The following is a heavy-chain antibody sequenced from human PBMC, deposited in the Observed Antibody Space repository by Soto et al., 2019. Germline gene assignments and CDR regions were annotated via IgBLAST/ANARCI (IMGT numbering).Heavy chain of an antibody. CDR1: GYTFTSYD. J-gene: IGHJ4*02. CDR3: ARGSYYYGSGSYLELDY. D-gene: IGHD3-10*01. CDR2: MNPNSGNT. V-gene: IGHV1-8*01. Sequence: ASVKVSCKASGYTFTSYDINWVRQATGQGLEWMGWMNPNSGNTGYAQKFQGRVTMTRNTSISTAYMELSSLRSEDTAVYYCARGSYYYGSGSYLELDYWGQGTLVTVSS.